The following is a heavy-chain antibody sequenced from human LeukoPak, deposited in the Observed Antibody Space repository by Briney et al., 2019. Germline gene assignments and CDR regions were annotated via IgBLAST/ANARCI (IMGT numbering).Heavy chain of an antibody. CDR1: GASISSSSYY. CDR3: AKGRGDSYGDPVDF. D-gene: IGHD5-18*01. J-gene: IGHJ4*02. Sequence: SETLSLTCTVSGASISSSSYYWGWIRQPPGKGLEWIGSIYYSGGTYYNPSLKSRVTISVDTSKNLFSLKLSSVTAADTAVYYCAKGRGDSYGDPVDFWGQGTLVTDSS. V-gene: IGHV4-39*07. CDR2: IYYSGGT.